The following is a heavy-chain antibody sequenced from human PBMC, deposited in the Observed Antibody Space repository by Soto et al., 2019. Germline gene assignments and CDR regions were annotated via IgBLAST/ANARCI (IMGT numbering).Heavy chain of an antibody. Sequence: GSSLKVSCKVSGYTLTELSMHWVRQAPGKGLEWMGGFDPEDGETIYAQKFQGRVTMTEDTSTDTAYMELSSLRSEDTAVYYCATARRMVRGVIQVMTYYYGMDVWGQGTTVTVS. CDR3: ATARRMVRGVIQVMTYYYGMDV. J-gene: IGHJ6*02. D-gene: IGHD3-10*01. CDR2: FDPEDGET. V-gene: IGHV1-24*01. CDR1: GYTLTELS.